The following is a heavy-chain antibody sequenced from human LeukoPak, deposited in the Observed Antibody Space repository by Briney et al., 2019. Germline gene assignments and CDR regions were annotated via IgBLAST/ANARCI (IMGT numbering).Heavy chain of an antibody. CDR1: GFTFDDYA. CDR2: ITSNSGRT. V-gene: IGHV3-23*01. Sequence: PGGSLRLSCAASGFTFDDYAMNWVRQAPGKVLEWVSGITSNSGRTYYADSVKGRFTNSRDNSKNTLYLQMNSLRAEDTAVYYCAKDLLVGASLVGVFNVWGQGTVVTVSS. J-gene: IGHJ3*01. D-gene: IGHD1-26*01. CDR3: AKDLLVGASLVGVFNV.